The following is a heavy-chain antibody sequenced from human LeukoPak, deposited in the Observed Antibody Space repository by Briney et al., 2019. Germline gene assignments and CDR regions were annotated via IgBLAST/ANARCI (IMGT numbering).Heavy chain of an antibody. J-gene: IGHJ4*02. CDR3: AKRIATAGKHYFDN. D-gene: IGHD6-13*01. V-gene: IGHV3-48*01. CDR1: GFTFSSYS. CDR2: IGSSSSTI. Sequence: PGGSLRLSCAASGFTFSSYSMNWVRQAPGKGLEWVSYIGSSSSTIHYADSVKGRLTISRDNAKNSLYLQMNSLRAEDTAVYYCAKRIATAGKHYFDNWGQGTLVTVSS.